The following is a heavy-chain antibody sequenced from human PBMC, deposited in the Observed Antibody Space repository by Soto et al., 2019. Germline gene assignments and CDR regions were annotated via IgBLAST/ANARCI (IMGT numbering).Heavy chain of an antibody. CDR3: ARVRQDYYYYYGMDV. Sequence: TGGSLRLSCAASGFTVSSNYMSWVRQAPGKGLEWVSVIYSGGSTYYADSVKGRFTISRDNSKNTLYLQMNSLRAEDTAVYYCARVRQDYYYYYGMDVWGQGTTVTVSS. J-gene: IGHJ6*02. CDR2: IYSGGST. V-gene: IGHV3-53*01. CDR1: GFTVSSNY.